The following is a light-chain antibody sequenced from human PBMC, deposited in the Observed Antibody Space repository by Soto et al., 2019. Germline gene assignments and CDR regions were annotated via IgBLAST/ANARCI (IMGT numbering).Light chain of an antibody. CDR3: CSSAPESTYV. CDR1: SSDVGAYNS. J-gene: IGLJ1*01. CDR2: KGT. Sequence: QSSLAQPASVPGSPGQSVTISCTGTSSDVGAYNSVSWYQQHPDKAPQLMIYKGTQRPSGVSNRFSGSTSGNAASLTISGLQAGDEADYFCCSSAPESTYVFGTGTKV. V-gene: IGLV2-23*01.